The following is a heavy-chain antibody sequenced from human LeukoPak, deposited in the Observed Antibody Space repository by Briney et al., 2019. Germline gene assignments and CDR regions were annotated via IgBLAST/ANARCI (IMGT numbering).Heavy chain of an antibody. CDR1: GGSISSNY. CDR3: ARQRGVTRAFDI. Sequence: SETLSLTCTVSGGSISSNYWSWIRQPPGKGLEWIGYIYYSGSTNYNPSLKSRVTISVDTSKNQFSLNLSSVTAADTAVYYCARQRGVTRAFDIWGQGTVVTVSS. CDR2: IYYSGST. V-gene: IGHV4-59*08. J-gene: IGHJ3*02. D-gene: IGHD3-10*01.